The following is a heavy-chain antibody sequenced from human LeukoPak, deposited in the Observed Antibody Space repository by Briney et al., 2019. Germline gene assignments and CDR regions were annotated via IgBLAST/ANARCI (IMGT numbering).Heavy chain of an antibody. V-gene: IGHV3-23*01. CDR2: ISNSADST. D-gene: IGHD4-23*01. CDR3: VQSHSVTYRGYFVTT. Sequence: GGSLRLSCAASRFTFTTYAVSWVRQAPEEGLEWISTISNSADSTYYADSVKGGFTISRDNSEHTLSLQMNGLRGDGAAVYFSVQSHSVTYRGYFVTTGPRNLWSASSQ. CDR1: RFTFTTYA. J-gene: IGHJ4*02.